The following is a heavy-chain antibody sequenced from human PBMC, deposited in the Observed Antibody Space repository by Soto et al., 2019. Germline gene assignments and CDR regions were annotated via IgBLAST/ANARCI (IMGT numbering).Heavy chain of an antibody. CDR2: IYYSGST. CDR1: GGSISSYY. CDR3: AKATYSGGGAFDI. Sequence: QVQLQESGPGLVKPSETLSLTCTVSGGSISSYYWSWIRQPPGKGLEWIGYIYYSGSTNYNPSLKSRVTISVDTSKNQFSLKLSSVTAADTAVYYCAKATYSGGGAFDIWGQGTMVTVSS. J-gene: IGHJ3*02. V-gene: IGHV4-59*01. D-gene: IGHD3-10*01.